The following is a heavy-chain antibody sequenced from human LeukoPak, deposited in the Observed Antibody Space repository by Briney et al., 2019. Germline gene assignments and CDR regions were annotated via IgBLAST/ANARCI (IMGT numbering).Heavy chain of an antibody. D-gene: IGHD4-17*01. CDR3: ARDRDYGDYRPPPYYYYMDV. Sequence: RASVKVSCKASGYTFTGYYMHWVRQAPGQGLEWMGWINPNSGGTNYAQKFQGRVTMTRDTSISTAFMELRRLRSDDTAVYYCARDRDYGDYRPPPYYYYMDVWRKGTTVTVSS. V-gene: IGHV1-2*02. CDR2: INPNSGGT. CDR1: GYTFTGYY. J-gene: IGHJ6*03.